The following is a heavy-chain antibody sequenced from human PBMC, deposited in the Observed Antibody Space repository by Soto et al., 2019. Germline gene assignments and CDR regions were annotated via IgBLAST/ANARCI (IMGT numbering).Heavy chain of an antibody. D-gene: IGHD1-26*01. CDR2: ISGSGGST. CDR3: AKGGGSQFQLEDY. CDR1: GFTFSSYA. Sequence: EVQLLESGGGLVQPGGSLRLSCAASGFTFSSYAMSWVRQAPGKGLEWVSAISGSGGSTYYADSVKGRFTISRDNCKNTLYLQMNSLRAEDTAVYYCAKGGGSQFQLEDYWGQGTLVTVSS. V-gene: IGHV3-23*01. J-gene: IGHJ4*02.